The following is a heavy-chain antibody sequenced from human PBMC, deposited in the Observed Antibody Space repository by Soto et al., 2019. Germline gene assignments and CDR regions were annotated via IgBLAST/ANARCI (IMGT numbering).Heavy chain of an antibody. CDR1: GGSISSNNYY. V-gene: IGHV4-39*01. CDR3: ARQGDFWSGSGDFDY. D-gene: IGHD3-3*01. J-gene: IGHJ4*02. Sequence: QLQLHESGPGLVKPSETLSLTCSVSGGSISSNNYYWGWIRQPPGKGLEWIGNTYYNGFTYYNPSLKSRVTISVDTSKNQFSLKLTSVTATDTAVYYCARQGDFWSGSGDFDYWGQGILVPVSS. CDR2: TYYNGFT.